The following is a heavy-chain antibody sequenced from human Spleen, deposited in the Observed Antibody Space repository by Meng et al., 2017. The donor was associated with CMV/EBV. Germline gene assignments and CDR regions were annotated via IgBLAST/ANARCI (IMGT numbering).Heavy chain of an antibody. J-gene: IGHJ4*02. CDR1: GGSIISSSYY. CDR2: IYYTGTT. CDR3: ARGAEGHYSSSWYSLDY. V-gene: IGHV4-39*07. D-gene: IGHD6-13*01. Sequence: SETLSLTCTVSGGSIISSSYYWGWIRQSPGKGLEWIGSIYYTGTTYYNPSLKSRVTISVDTSKNQFSLKLTSVTAADTAVYYCARGAEGHYSSSWYSLDYWGQGTLVTVSS.